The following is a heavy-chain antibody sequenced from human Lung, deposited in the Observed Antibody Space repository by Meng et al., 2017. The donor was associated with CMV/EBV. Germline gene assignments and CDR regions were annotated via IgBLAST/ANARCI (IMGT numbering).Heavy chain of an antibody. J-gene: IGHJ5*02. Sequence: KASGGTFSRYAISWVRQAPGQGLEWMGGIIPILGIANYAQKFQGRVTITADKSTSTAYMELSSLRSEDTAVYYCARVEFASLKNWFDPWGQGTLVTVSS. CDR1: GGTFSRYA. CDR3: ARVEFASLKNWFDP. D-gene: IGHD2-2*01. CDR2: IIPILGIA. V-gene: IGHV1-69*10.